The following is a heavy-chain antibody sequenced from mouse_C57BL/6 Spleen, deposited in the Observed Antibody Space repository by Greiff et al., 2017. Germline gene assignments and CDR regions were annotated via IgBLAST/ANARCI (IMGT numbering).Heavy chain of an antibody. CDR3: ARSGYYGSDY. D-gene: IGHD1-1*01. CDR2: IHPNSGST. CDR1: GYTFTSYW. J-gene: IGHJ2*01. Sequence: QVQLQQPGAELVKPGASVKLSCKASGYTFTSYWMHWVKQRPGQGLEWIGMIHPNSGSTNYNEKFKSKATLTVAKSSSTAYMQLSSLTSEDSAVYYCARSGYYGSDYWGQGTTLTVSS. V-gene: IGHV1-64*01.